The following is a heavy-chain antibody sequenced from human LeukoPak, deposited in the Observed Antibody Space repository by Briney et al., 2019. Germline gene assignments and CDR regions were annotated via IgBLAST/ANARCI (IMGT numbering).Heavy chain of an antibody. CDR2: IYTSGST. CDR1: GGSISSYY. CDR3: ARGTNYYGRFDY. V-gene: IGHV4-4*07. J-gene: IGHJ4*02. Sequence: SETLSLTCTVSGGSISSYYWSWTRQPAGKELEWIGRIYTSGSTNYNPSLKSRVTMSVDTSKNQFSLKLSSVTAADTAVYYCARGTNYYGRFDYWGQGTLVTVSS. D-gene: IGHD3-10*01.